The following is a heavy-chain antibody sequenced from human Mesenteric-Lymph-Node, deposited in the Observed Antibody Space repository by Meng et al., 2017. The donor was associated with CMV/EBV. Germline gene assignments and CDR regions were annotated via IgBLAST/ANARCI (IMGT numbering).Heavy chain of an antibody. CDR3: AREGCSGAGCNDDY. CDR2: IKQDGSER. CDR1: RFTFSSHW. Sequence: GESLKISCAASRFTFSSHWMTWVRQAPGKGLEWVANIKQDGSERYYVDSVKGRFTISRDNAKNSLYLQMNSLTAEDTAVYYCAREGCSGAGCNDDYWGQGTLVTVSS. J-gene: IGHJ4*02. V-gene: IGHV3-7*01. D-gene: IGHD2-2*01.